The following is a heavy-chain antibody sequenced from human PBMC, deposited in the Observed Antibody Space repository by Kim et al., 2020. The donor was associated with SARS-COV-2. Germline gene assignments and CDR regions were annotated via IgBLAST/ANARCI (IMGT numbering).Heavy chain of an antibody. CDR3: ARDLRVVTPVSYYYYGMDV. CDR2: IYSGGST. Sequence: GGSLRLSCAASGFTVSSNYMSWVRQAPGKGLEWVSVIYSGGSTYYADSVKGRFTISRDNSKNTLYLQMNSLRAEDTAVYYCARDLRVVTPVSYYYYGMDVWGQGTTVTVSS. V-gene: IGHV3-66*02. CDR1: GFTVSSNY. J-gene: IGHJ6*02. D-gene: IGHD2-21*02.